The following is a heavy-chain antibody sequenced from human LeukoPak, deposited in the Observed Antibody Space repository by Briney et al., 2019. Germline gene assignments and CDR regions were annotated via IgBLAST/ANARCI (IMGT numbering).Heavy chain of an antibody. V-gene: IGHV3-23*01. D-gene: IGHD6-19*01. CDR2: ISGSGGST. CDR3: AKDQGYSSGWYHDAFDI. CDR1: GFTFSSYA. J-gene: IGHJ3*02. Sequence: AGGSLRLSCAASGFTFSSYAMSWVRQAPGKGLEWVSAISGSGGSTYYADSVKGRFTISRDNPKNTLYLQMNSLRAEDTAVYYCAKDQGYSSGWYHDAFDIWGQGTMVTVSS.